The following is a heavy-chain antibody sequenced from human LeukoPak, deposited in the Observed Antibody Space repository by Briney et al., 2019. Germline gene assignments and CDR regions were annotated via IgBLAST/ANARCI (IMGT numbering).Heavy chain of an antibody. D-gene: IGHD7-27*01. J-gene: IGHJ4*02. CDR2: IGSGGVST. V-gene: IGHV3-23*01. CDR1: GFTFSSYA. Sequence: GGSLRLSCAASGFTFSSYAMSWVRQAPGKGLEWVSAIGSGGVSTYYADSVKGRFTISRDNSKNTLYLQMDSLRAEDTALYYCASLRTTGDKDYWGQGTLVTVSS. CDR3: ASLRTTGDKDY.